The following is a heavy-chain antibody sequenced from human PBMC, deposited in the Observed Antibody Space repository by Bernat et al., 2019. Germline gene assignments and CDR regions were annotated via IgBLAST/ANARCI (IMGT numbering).Heavy chain of an antibody. CDR2: IISSSSYI. Sequence: EVQLVESGGGLVKPGGSLRLSCAASGFTFSSYSMNWFRQAPGKGLELVSYIISSSSYIYYADSVKGRFNISRENANNSLYLQMNSLRAEDTAVYYFARDPTTLDIEVVPAAMYYYMDVWGKGTTVTVSS. CDR3: ARDPTTLDIEVVPAAMYYYMDV. D-gene: IGHD2-2*01. CDR1: GFTFSSYS. J-gene: IGHJ6*03. V-gene: IGHV3-21*05.